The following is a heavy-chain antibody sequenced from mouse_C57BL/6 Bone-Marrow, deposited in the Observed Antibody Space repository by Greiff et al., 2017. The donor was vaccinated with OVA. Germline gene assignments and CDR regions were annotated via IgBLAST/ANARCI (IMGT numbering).Heavy chain of an antibody. CDR1: GFNIKDDY. CDR2: IDPENGDT. D-gene: IGHD1-1*01. CDR3: VLYYHGSSYGYFDV. J-gene: IGHJ1*03. V-gene: IGHV14-4*01. Sequence: VQLQQSGAELVRPGASVKLSCTASGFNIKDDYMHWVKQRPEQGLEWIGWIDPENGDTEYASKFQGKATITADTSSNTAYLQLSSLTSEDTAVYFRVLYYHGSSYGYFDVWGTGTTVTVSS.